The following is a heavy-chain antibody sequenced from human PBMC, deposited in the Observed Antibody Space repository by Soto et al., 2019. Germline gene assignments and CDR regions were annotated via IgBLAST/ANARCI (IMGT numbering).Heavy chain of an antibody. V-gene: IGHV5-10-1*01. D-gene: IGHD5-12*01. J-gene: IGHJ5*01. CDR2: IDPSDSYT. Sequence: PRESLKISCKCSGYSFTTYWISWVRQMPGKGLEWMGRIDPSDSYTNYSPSFQGHVTISADKSISTAYLQWSSLKASDTAMYYCARHLGYSGYEERLDSRGQGTLVTVSS. CDR3: ARHLGYSGYEERLDS. CDR1: GYSFTTYW.